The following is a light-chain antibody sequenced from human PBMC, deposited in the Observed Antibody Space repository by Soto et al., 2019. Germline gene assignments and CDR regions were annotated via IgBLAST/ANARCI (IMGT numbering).Light chain of an antibody. Sequence: SYELTQAPSMSVAPGQTATITCGGNDIEGRVVHWYQQEPGQAPVLVVFDDSVRPSGIPARFAGDSSGNTATLTITRVEAGDEADYYCQVWDTSPYHVIFGGGTKVTVL. J-gene: IGLJ2*01. CDR2: DDS. CDR3: QVWDTSPYHVI. V-gene: IGLV3-21*02. CDR1: DIEGRV.